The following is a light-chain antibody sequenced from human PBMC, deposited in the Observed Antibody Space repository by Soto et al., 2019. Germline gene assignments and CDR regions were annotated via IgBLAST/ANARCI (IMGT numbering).Light chain of an antibody. J-gene: IGLJ2*01. CDR2: EVT. V-gene: IGLV2-14*01. Sequence: HSVLTQPASVSGSTGQSITISCSGTISDVGGYDFGSWYQQHPGKAPKLMIYEVTNRPSGVSIRFSGSKSGNTASLTISWLQAEDEADYYCSSSTSNTVVFGGGTKLTVL. CDR1: ISDVGGYDF. CDR3: SSSTSNTVV.